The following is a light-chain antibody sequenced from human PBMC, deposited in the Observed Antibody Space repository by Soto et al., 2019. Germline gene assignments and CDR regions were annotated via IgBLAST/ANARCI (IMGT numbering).Light chain of an antibody. J-gene: IGKJ5*01. V-gene: IGKV3-20*01. CDR3: QQYGSSPIT. CDR2: GAS. CDR1: QSVSSSY. Sequence: IVLTQSPGILSLSPGDRAPLSCRASQSVSSSYLAWYQQKPGQAPRLLIYGASTRATGIPDRFSGDGSVTNFTLTISRLEAEDFVMYYCQQYGSSPITFGQGTRLEIK.